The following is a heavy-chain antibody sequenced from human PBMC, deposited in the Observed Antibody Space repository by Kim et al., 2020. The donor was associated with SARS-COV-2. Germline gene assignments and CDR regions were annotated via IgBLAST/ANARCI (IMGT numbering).Heavy chain of an antibody. V-gene: IGHV3-23*01. CDR1: GFTFDTYA. J-gene: IGHJ6*01. Sequence: GGSLRLSCVASGFTFDTYAMSWVRQAPGKGLEWVSVIRGNGVNKFYADSVRGRFTISRDNSKDTLYLQMNSLRDEDTALYYCAKVVVMDGYNYYYYGMDVWGQGTTVTVSS. CDR2: IRGNGVNK. CDR3: AKVVVMDGYNYYYYGMDV. D-gene: IGHD3-22*01.